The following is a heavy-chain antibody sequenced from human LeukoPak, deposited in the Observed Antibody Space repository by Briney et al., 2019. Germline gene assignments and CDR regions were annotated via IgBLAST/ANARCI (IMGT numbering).Heavy chain of an antibody. V-gene: IGHV1-69*05. CDR1: GRTFSSFA. D-gene: IGHD3-22*01. Sequence: GASVKLSCKASGRTFSSFAIRWVRQARGQGLEWVGRIIPIFGTANSAQKFQGRVTITTDESTSTAYMELSSLRSEDTAVYYCARGGTYYYDSSGTGYDYWGQGTLVTVSS. J-gene: IGHJ4*02. CDR2: IIPIFGTA. CDR3: ARGGTYYYDSSGTGYDY.